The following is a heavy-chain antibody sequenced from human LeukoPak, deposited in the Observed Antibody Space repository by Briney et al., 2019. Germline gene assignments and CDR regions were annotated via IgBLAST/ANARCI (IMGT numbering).Heavy chain of an antibody. J-gene: IGHJ3*02. CDR2: ITSGSTYT. D-gene: IGHD2-2*01. Sequence: GGSLRLSCAASGFTFSNYYMSWIRQAPGKGLEWVSYITSGSTYTNCADSVKGRFTISRDNSKNSLYLQMNSLSAEDTAVYYCARVKGTYCTSTTCQPAFDIWGQGTMVTVSS. V-gene: IGHV3-11*05. CDR3: ARVKGTYCTSTTCQPAFDI. CDR1: GFTFSNYY.